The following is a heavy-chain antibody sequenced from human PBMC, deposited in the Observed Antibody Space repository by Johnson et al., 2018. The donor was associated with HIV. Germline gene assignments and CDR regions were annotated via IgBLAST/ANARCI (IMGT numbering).Heavy chain of an antibody. Sequence: VQLVESGGGVVRPGGSLRLSCAASGFTFDDDAMSWVRQGPGKGLEWVSDITWNGGSTAYADSVKGRFSISRDNAKNSLYLQMNSLRAEDTAVYYCARGRGYSSSNDAFDIWGQGTMVTVSS. CDR2: ITWNGGST. V-gene: IGHV3-20*04. CDR3: ARGRGYSSSNDAFDI. D-gene: IGHD6-13*01. J-gene: IGHJ3*02. CDR1: GFTFDDDA.